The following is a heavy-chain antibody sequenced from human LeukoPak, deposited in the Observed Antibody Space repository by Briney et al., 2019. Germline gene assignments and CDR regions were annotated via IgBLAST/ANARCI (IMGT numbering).Heavy chain of an antibody. Sequence: GGSLRLSCAASGFTFSHYWMSWVRQAPGKGLEWVANIKQDGSETYYVDSMRGRFTISRDNPKNSLYLQMNSLRAEDTAVYYCARWYSASDYWGQGTLVTVSS. CDR2: IKQDGSET. V-gene: IGHV3-7*01. J-gene: IGHJ4*02. D-gene: IGHD1-1*01. CDR3: ARWYSASDY. CDR1: GFTFSHYW.